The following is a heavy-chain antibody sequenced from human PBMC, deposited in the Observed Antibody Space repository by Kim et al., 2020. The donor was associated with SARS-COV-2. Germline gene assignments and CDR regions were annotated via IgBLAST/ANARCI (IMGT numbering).Heavy chain of an antibody. D-gene: IGHD3-22*01. CDR3: AKAPWYYSDSSGYYLGY. J-gene: IGHJ4*02. Sequence: GGSLRLSCAASGFTFSSYAMSWVRQAPGKGLEWVSAISGSGGSTYYADSVKGRFTISRDNSKNTLYLQMNSLSAEDTAVYYCAKAPWYYSDSSGYYLGYWGQGTLVTVSS. CDR1: GFTFSSYA. CDR2: ISGSGGST. V-gene: IGHV3-23*01.